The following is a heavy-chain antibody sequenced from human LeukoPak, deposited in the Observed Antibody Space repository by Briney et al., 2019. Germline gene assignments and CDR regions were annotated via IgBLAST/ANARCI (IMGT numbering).Heavy chain of an antibody. V-gene: IGHV3-23*01. D-gene: IGHD1-1*01. Sequence: PGGSLRLSCAASGFTFSSYAMNWVRQAPGKGLEWVSAISGSGGSTLYGDSVKGRFTISRDNSKNTLYLQMTSLRDEDTAVYYCAKKASTTGTTEFDYWGQGTLVTVSS. J-gene: IGHJ4*02. CDR2: ISGSGGST. CDR1: GFTFSSYA. CDR3: AKKASTTGTTEFDY.